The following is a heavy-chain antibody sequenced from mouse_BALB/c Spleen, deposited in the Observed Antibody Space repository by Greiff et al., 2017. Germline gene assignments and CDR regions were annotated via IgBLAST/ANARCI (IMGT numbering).Heavy chain of an antibody. CDR2: IWAGGST. Sequence: VKLMESGPGLVAPSQSLSITCTVSGFSLTSYGVHWVRQPPGKGLEWLGVIWAGGSTNYNSALMSRLSISKDNSKSQVFLKMNSLQTDDTAMYYCARGDPLYAMDYWGQGTSVTVSS. V-gene: IGHV2-9*02. CDR3: ARGDPLYAMDY. CDR1: GFSLTSYG. J-gene: IGHJ4*01.